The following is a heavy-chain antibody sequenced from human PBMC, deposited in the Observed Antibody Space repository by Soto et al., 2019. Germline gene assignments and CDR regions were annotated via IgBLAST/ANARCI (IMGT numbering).Heavy chain of an antibody. D-gene: IGHD3-9*01. CDR2: IIPIFGTA. CDR1: GGTFSSYA. J-gene: IGHJ5*02. CDR3: ARGGGSRYFDWLLHHRDNWFDP. V-gene: IGHV1-69*13. Sequence: ASVKVSCKASGGTFSSYAISWVRQAPGQGLEWMGGIIPIFGTANYAQKFQGRVTITADESTSTAYMELSSLRSEDTAVYYCARGGGSRYFDWLLHHRDNWFDPWGQGTLVTVSS.